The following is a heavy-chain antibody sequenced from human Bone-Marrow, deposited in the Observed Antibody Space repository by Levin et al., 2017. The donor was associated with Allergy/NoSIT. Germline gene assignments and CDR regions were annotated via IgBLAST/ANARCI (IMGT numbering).Heavy chain of an antibody. Sequence: PGGSLRLSCAATGFTFSSYAMAWVRQSPGRGLEWVAGITGGGHDTDYAESVRGRFTISRDNSKNTLYLQMNNLRTEDTAVYYCAKLAVILVIPSAFDPWGQGTLVTVSS. CDR1: GFTFSSYA. CDR2: ITGGGHDT. V-gene: IGHV3-23*01. J-gene: IGHJ5*02. D-gene: IGHD2-21*01. CDR3: AKLAVILVIPSAFDP.